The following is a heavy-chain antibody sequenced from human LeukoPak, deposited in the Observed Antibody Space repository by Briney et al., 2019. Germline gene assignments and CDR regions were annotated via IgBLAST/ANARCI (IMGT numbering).Heavy chain of an antibody. V-gene: IGHV3-15*01. D-gene: IGHD2-15*01. CDR1: GFTFSNAW. J-gene: IGHJ4*02. CDR2: IKSKTDCGTT. Sequence: PGGSLRLSCAASGFTFSNAWMSWVRQAPGKGLEWVGRIKSKTDCGTTDYAAPVKGRFTISRDDSKNTLYLQMNSLKTEDTAVYYCTSIEGGPDYWGQGTLVTVSS. CDR3: TSIEGGPDY.